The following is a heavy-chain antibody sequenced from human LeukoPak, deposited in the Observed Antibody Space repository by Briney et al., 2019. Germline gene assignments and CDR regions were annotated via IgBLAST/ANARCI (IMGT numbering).Heavy chain of an antibody. CDR1: GFTFSSYG. Sequence: PGGSLRLSCAASGFTFSSYGMHWVRQAPGKGLEWVAVIWYDGSNKYYADSVKGRFTISRDNSKNTLYLQMNSLRAEDTAVYCCARDLHYYDSSGYLFDYWGQGTLVTVSS. D-gene: IGHD3-22*01. V-gene: IGHV3-33*01. CDR2: IWYDGSNK. J-gene: IGHJ4*02. CDR3: ARDLHYYDSSGYLFDY.